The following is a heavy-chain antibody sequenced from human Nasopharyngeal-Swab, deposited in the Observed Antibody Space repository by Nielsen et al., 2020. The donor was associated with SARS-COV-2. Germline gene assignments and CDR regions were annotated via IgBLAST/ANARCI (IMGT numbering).Heavy chain of an antibody. Sequence: ASVKISCKASGYTFTSYGISWVRQAPGQGLEWLGWISAYNGNTNYAQKLQGRVTMTTDTSTSKAYMELRSLRSDDTPVYYCARGAHYYYGRDVWGQGTTVTVSS. CDR1: GYTFTSYG. V-gene: IGHV1-18*01. CDR2: ISAYNGNT. J-gene: IGHJ6*02. CDR3: ARGAHYYYGRDV.